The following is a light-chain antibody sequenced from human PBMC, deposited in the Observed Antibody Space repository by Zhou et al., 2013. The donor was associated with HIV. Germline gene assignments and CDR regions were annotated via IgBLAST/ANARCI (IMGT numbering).Light chain of an antibody. CDR1: QSVGNE. CDR3: QQRDNWPIT. V-gene: IGKV3-11*01. CDR2: DAS. Sequence: NFLTQSPAILSLTPGERAALSCRASQSVGNELAWYQQRPGLPPRLVIYDASNRASGIPARFSGSGSGTDFTLTISSLEPEDSAVYYCQQRDNWPITFGQGTRLEI. J-gene: IGKJ5*01.